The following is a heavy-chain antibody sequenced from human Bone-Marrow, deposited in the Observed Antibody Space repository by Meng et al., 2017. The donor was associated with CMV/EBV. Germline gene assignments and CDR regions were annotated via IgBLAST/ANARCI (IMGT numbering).Heavy chain of an antibody. Sequence: GESLKISCAASGFTFSSYWMHWVRQAPGKGLEWVSLIYSGGSTYYADAVKGRFTVSKDDSKNTVFLQMNSLRPEDTAKYYCATETTNSDGMNVWGQGTTVTVSS. J-gene: IGHJ6*02. D-gene: IGHD1-1*01. V-gene: IGHV3-66*02. CDR2: IYSGGST. CDR3: ATETTNSDGMNV. CDR1: GFTFSSYW.